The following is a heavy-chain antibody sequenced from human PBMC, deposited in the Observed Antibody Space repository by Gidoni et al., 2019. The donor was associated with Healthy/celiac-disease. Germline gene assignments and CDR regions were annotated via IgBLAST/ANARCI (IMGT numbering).Heavy chain of an antibody. Sequence: QVQLQQWGAGLLKPSETLSLTCAVYGGSFSGYYWSWIRQPPGKGLEWIGEINHSGSTNYNPSLKSRVTISVDTSKNQFSLKLSSVTAADTAVYYCARGVVVVPAAMRGYGMDVWGQGTTVTVSS. V-gene: IGHV4-34*01. D-gene: IGHD2-2*01. CDR1: GGSFSGYY. J-gene: IGHJ6*02. CDR3: ARGVVVVPAAMRGYGMDV. CDR2: INHSGST.